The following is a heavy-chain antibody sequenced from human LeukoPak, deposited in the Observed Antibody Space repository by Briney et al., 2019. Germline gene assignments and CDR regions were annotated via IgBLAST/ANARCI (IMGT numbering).Heavy chain of an antibody. V-gene: IGHV1-2*02. Sequence: ASVKVSCKASGYTFTGYYMHWVRQAPGQGLEWMGWINPNSGGTNYAQKFQGRLTMTRDTSISTAYMELSRLRSDDTAVYYCARVPRGTIFGTYYYYYMDVWGKGTTVTVSS. CDR3: ARVPRGTIFGTYYYYYMDV. CDR1: GYTFTGYY. D-gene: IGHD3-3*01. CDR2: INPNSGGT. J-gene: IGHJ6*03.